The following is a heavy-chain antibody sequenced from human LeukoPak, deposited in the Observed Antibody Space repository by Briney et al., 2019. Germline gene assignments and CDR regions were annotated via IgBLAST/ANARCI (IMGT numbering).Heavy chain of an antibody. CDR1: GFIFSSFG. CDR3: AKGYSSSENY. V-gene: IGHV3-30*02. J-gene: IGHJ4*02. Sequence: GGSLRLSCAASGFIFSSFGMHWVRQAPGKGLEWVAFIRYDGSNKYYADSVKGRFTISRDNSKNTLYLQMNSLRAEDTAVYYCAKGYSSSENYWGQGTLVTVSS. D-gene: IGHD6-13*01. CDR2: IRYDGSNK.